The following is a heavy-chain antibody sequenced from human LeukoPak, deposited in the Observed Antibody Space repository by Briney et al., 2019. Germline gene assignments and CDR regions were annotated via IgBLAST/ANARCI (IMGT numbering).Heavy chain of an antibody. D-gene: IGHD2-8*02. CDR1: GGSISSYY. Sequence: SETLSLTCTVSGGSISSYYWSWIRQPPGKGLEWIGYIYYSGSTNYNPSLKSRVTISVDASKNQFSLKLSSVTAADTAVYYCARSWSIFWFDPWGQGTLVTVSS. CDR3: ARSWSIFWFDP. V-gene: IGHV4-59*08. J-gene: IGHJ5*02. CDR2: IYYSGST.